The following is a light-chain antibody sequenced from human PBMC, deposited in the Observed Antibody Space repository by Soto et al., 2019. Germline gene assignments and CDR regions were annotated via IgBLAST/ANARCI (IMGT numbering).Light chain of an antibody. J-gene: IGLJ3*02. V-gene: IGLV1-40*01. CDR1: SSSIGAGYD. Sequence: QLVLTQPPSVSGAPGQRVTISCTGSSSSIGAGYDVHWYQQLPGTAPKLLIYGNNNRPSGVPDRFSGSKSGTSASLAITGLQAEDEADYYCQSYDSSLSGSVFGGGTKLTVL. CDR3: QSYDSSLSGSV. CDR2: GNN.